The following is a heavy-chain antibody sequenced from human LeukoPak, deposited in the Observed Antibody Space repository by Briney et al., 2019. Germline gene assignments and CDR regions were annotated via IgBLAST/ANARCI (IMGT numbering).Heavy chain of an antibody. D-gene: IGHD3-3*01. CDR3: AGGYYDFWSGYRYNWFDP. V-gene: IGHV3-11*01. CDR1: GFTFSDYY. J-gene: IGHJ5*02. CDR2: ISSSGSTI. Sequence: PGGSLRLSCAASGFTFSDYYMSWILQAPGKGLEWVSYISSSGSTIYYADSVKGRFTISRDNAKNSLYLQMNSLRAEDTAVYYCAGGYYDFWSGYRYNWFDPWGQGTLVTVSS.